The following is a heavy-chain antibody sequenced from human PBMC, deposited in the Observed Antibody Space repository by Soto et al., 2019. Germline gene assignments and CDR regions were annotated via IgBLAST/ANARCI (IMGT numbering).Heavy chain of an antibody. D-gene: IGHD2-2*01. CDR3: AREWVVPTRYGYYYYYGMDV. CDR1: GFTVSSNY. Sequence: EVQLVESGGGLVQPGGSLRLSCAASGFTVSSNYMSWVRQAPGKGLEWVSVIYSGGSTYYADSVKGRFTISRDNSKNTLYLQMNSLRAEDTAVYYCAREWVVPTRYGYYYYYGMDVWGQGTTVTVSS. CDR2: IYSGGST. J-gene: IGHJ6*02. V-gene: IGHV3-66*01.